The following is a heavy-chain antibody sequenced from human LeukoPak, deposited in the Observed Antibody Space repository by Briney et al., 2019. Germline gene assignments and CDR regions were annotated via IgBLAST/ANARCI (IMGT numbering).Heavy chain of an antibody. Sequence: PSETLSLTCTVSGGSISSYYWSWIRQPPGKGLEWIGYIYYSGSTNYNPSLKSRVTISVDTSKNQFSLKLSSVTAADTAVYYCARHPLMVRGVMSPFDPWGQGTLVTVSS. V-gene: IGHV4-59*08. D-gene: IGHD3-10*01. CDR3: ARHPLMVRGVMSPFDP. J-gene: IGHJ5*02. CDR2: IYYSGST. CDR1: GGSISSYY.